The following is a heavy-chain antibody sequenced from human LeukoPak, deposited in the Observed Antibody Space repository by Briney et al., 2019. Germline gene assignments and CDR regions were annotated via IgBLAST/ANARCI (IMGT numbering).Heavy chain of an antibody. D-gene: IGHD3-3*01. CDR2: IHGEGSDI. J-gene: IGHJ4*02. Sequence: RGSLRLSCAASGFTFRNFWMSWIRQPPGKGLLWLSRIHGEGSDIEYADAVRGRFTISRDNAKNTLYLQMDSLTAEDTAVYYCARRLYYYTSGSPFDLWGQGTLVTVSS. V-gene: IGHV3-74*03. CDR1: GFTFRNFW. CDR3: ARRLYYYTSGSPFDL.